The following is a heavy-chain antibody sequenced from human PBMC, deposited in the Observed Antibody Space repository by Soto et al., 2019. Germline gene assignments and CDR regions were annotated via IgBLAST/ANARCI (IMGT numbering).Heavy chain of an antibody. D-gene: IGHD6-13*01. CDR3: ARGTAGFFDS. V-gene: IGHV1-3*01. J-gene: IGHJ4*02. Sequence: QVQLVQSGAEVKKPGASVRVSCKTSGYIFTNFAIHWVRQAPGQRLEWMGWIHGGNGNTKYSQKFQARVTITKDTSASTVYMDLGRLRSEDTAVFYCARGTAGFFDSCGQGTLVTVSS. CDR2: IHGGNGNT. CDR1: GYIFTNFA.